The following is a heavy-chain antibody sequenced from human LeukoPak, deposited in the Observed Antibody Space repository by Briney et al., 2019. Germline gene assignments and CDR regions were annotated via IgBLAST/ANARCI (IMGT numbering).Heavy chain of an antibody. J-gene: IGHJ4*02. V-gene: IGHV4-34*01. CDR1: GGSFSGYY. Sequence: PSETLSLTCAVYGGSFSGYYCSWIRKPPGKGQERIGEINHSGSTNYNPSLESLVTVSVDTSKNQFSLKLSSVTAADTAVYYGAMVVGARRTGVSYWGQGTLVTVSS. CDR2: INHSGST. D-gene: IGHD1-26*01. CDR3: AMVVGARRTGVSY.